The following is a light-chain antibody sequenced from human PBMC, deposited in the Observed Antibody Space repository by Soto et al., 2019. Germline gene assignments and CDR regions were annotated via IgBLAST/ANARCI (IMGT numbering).Light chain of an antibody. CDR2: DVS. CDR3: CSYADNYSYV. J-gene: IGLJ1*01. V-gene: IGLV1-40*01. Sequence: QSVLTQPPSVSGVPGQRVTISCTGSSSNIGAGYGVHWFQQHPGKAPKLMTYDVSKRPSGVPDRFSGSKSGNTASLTISGLQAEDEADYYCCSYADNYSYVFGTGTKVTVL. CDR1: SSNIGAGYG.